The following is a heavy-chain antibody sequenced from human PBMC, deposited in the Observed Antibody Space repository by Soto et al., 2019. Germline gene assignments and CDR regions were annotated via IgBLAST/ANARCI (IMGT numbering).Heavy chain of an antibody. CDR3: ARDIGYCSSTSCQNWFDP. CDR1: GGTFSSYA. V-gene: IGHV1-69*13. CDR2: IIPIFGTA. J-gene: IGHJ5*02. Sequence: SVKVSCKASGGTFSSYAISWVRQAPGQGLEWMGGIIPIFGTANCAQKFQGRVTITADESTSTAYMELSSLRSEDTAVYYCARDIGYCSSTSCQNWFDPWGQGTLVTVSS. D-gene: IGHD2-2*01.